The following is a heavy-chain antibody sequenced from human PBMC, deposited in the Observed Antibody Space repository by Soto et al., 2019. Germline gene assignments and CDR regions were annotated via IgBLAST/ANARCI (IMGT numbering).Heavy chain of an antibody. CDR3: ARVRSVLPTRTHWFEP. Sequence: ASVKVSCKASGGAFSSYAISWVRQAPGQGLEWMGGIIPIFGTANYAQKFQGRVTITADESTSTAYMELSSLRSEDTAVYYCARVRSVLPTRTHWFEPWGQGTLVTVSS. CDR1: GGAFSSYA. CDR2: IIPIFGTA. J-gene: IGHJ5*02. D-gene: IGHD4-17*01. V-gene: IGHV1-69*13.